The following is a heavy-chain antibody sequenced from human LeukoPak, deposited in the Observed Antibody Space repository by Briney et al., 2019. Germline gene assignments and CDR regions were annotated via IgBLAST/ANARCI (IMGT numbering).Heavy chain of an antibody. V-gene: IGHV3-23*01. Sequence: GGSLRLSCAASGFSFSNYGMSWVRQAPGKGLEWVSVIGGNGDRIYYADSVKGRFTISRDNSKNTLYLQMNSLRAEDTAIYYCAKGGSGWYRGSIPERWWGQGTLVTVSS. CDR2: IGGNGDRI. CDR3: AKGGSGWYRGSIPERW. D-gene: IGHD6-19*01. J-gene: IGHJ4*02. CDR1: GFSFSNYG.